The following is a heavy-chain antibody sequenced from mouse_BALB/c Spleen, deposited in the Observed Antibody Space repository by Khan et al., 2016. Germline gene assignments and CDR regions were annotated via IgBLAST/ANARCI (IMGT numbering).Heavy chain of an antibody. CDR2: INPDSSTI. J-gene: IGHJ3*01. V-gene: IGHV4-1*02. CDR1: GFDFSRYW. CDR3: ARAGYYGYFAY. Sequence: EVQLQESGGGLVQPGGSLKLSCAVSGFDFSRYWMSWVRQAPGKGLEWIGEINPDSSTINYTPSLKEKFIISRDNANNTLYLQMSKVRSEDTAHYYCARAGYYGYFAYWGQGALITVSA. D-gene: IGHD1-1*01.